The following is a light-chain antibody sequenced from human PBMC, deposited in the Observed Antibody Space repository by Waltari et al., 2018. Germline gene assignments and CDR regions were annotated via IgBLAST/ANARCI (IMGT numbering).Light chain of an antibody. CDR1: PTVTSSY. V-gene: IGKV3-20*01. CDR3: QQYGSSPIT. CDR2: GAS. J-gene: IGKJ5*01. Sequence: DIVMTQSPGTLSLSPGEGATPSCKASPTVTSSYLAWYQQKPGQAPRLPIYGASSRATAIPDKFSGSGSGADFTLTISRLEPEDSAVYYCQQYGSSPITFGQGTRLEIK.